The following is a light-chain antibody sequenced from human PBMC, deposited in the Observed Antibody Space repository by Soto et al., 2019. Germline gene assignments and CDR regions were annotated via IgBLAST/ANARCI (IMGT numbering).Light chain of an antibody. V-gene: IGKV3-20*01. Sequence: GERATLSCRASQSISSNYLAWYQQKPGQPPRLLIYGASTRATGIADRFSGSGSGTDFTLTVSRLEPEDFAMYFCQQYGNSPITFGQGTRLEIK. J-gene: IGKJ5*01. CDR2: GAS. CDR3: QQYGNSPIT. CDR1: QSISSNY.